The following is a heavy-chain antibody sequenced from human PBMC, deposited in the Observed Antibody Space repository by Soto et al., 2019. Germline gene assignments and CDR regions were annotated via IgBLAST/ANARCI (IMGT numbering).Heavy chain of an antibody. D-gene: IGHD2-15*01. CDR3: AKDRRDGDFMHILVVDF. V-gene: IGHV3-30*18. Sequence: QVRLVESGGGVVQPGGSLRLSCATSGFSLSSYAMHWVRQAPGKGLEWVALMSYDETKKYYAASVKGRFTISRDTSKNTLFLQMNNLRVEDTAVYYCAKDRRDGDFMHILVVDFWGQGALVTVSS. CDR2: MSYDETKK. J-gene: IGHJ4*02. CDR1: GFSLSSYA.